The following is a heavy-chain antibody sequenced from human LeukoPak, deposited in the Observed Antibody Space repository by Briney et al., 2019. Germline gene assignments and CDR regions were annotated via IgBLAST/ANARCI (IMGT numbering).Heavy chain of an antibody. D-gene: IGHD3-9*01. J-gene: IGHJ4*02. V-gene: IGHV4-34*01. Sequence: PSETLSLTCAVYGGSFSGYYWSWIRQPPGKGLEWIGEINHSGSTNYNPSLKSRVTISVDTSKNQFSLKLSSVTAADTAVYYCARAPTYYDILTGYYTGGYFDYWGQGTLVTVSS. CDR2: INHSGST. CDR1: GGSFSGYY. CDR3: ARAPTYYDILTGYYTGGYFDY.